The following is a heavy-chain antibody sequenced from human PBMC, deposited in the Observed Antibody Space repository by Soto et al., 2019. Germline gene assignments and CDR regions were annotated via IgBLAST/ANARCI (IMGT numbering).Heavy chain of an antibody. D-gene: IGHD5-12*01. J-gene: IGHJ4*02. CDR2: ISRDGSST. V-gene: IGHV3-74*01. CDR1: GLTFSNYW. CDR3: ARESSGYSSCFDY. Sequence: PGVSLRLSCTGPGLTFSNYWIHWVRQAPGKGLAWVSRISRDGSSTTYADSVKGRFTISRDFAKNTVYLQMNSLRAEDTAVYYCARESSGYSSCFDYWGQGILVTVSS.